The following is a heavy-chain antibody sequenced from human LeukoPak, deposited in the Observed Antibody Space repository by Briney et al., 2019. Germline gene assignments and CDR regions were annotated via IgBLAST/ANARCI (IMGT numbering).Heavy chain of an antibody. V-gene: IGHV4-31*03. Sequence: SETLSLTCTVSGGSISSGGYYWSWIRQHPGKGLEWIGYIYYSGSTYYNPSLKSRVTISVDTSKNQFSLKLSSVAAADTAVYYCASLLYYYDSGGYYFYFDYWGQGTLVTVSS. CDR3: ASLLYYYDSGGYYFYFDY. CDR2: IYYSGST. J-gene: IGHJ4*02. D-gene: IGHD3-22*01. CDR1: GGSISSGGYY.